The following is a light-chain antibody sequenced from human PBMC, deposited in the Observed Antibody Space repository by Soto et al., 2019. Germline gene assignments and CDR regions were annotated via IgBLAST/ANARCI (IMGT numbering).Light chain of an antibody. CDR3: QQLNSYPRT. V-gene: IGKV1-9*01. Sequence: DIQLTQSPSFLSASVGVRVTITCRASQGISSYLAWYQQKPGKAPKLLIYAASTLQSGVPSRFSGRGSGTEFTLTISSLQPEDFATYYCQQLNSYPRTFGQGTKVDIK. J-gene: IGKJ1*01. CDR2: AAS. CDR1: QGISSY.